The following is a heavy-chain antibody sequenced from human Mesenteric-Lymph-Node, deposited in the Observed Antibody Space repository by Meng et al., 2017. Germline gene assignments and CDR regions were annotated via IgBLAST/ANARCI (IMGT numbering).Heavy chain of an antibody. CDR3: ARGPTTYFDY. D-gene: IGHD4-17*01. Sequence: QVQLQESGPGLLKPSETLSLTCTVSGASVDSGNYRWSWVRQPPGKGLECIGYTYSSRSTYYNPSLKSRVYMSVDTSKNQFSLRLRSVTAADTAVYYCARGPTTYFDYWGQGTLVTVSS. J-gene: IGHJ4*02. CDR2: TYSSRST. V-gene: IGHV4-30-4*01. CDR1: GASVDSGNYR.